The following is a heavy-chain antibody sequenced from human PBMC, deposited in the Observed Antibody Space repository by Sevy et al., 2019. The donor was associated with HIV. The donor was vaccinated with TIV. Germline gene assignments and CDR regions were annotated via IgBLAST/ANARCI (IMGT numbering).Heavy chain of an antibody. V-gene: IGHV1-8*01. Sequence: ASVKVSCQASGYTFDNYDINWVRQATGQSLEWMGWMNPNSGNTGYAEKFQGRVTMSRVSSIRTAYMELNGLTSEDTAVYYCTRGLSFTYAKRGDWLNWYFDVWGRGTLVTVSS. CDR2: MNPNSGNT. CDR3: TRGLSFTYAKRGDWLNWYFDV. J-gene: IGHJ2*01. D-gene: IGHD2-21*02. CDR1: GYTFDNYD.